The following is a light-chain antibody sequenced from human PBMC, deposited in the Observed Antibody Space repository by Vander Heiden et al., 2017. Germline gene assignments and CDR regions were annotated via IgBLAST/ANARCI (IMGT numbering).Light chain of an antibody. J-gene: IGLJ3*02. V-gene: IGLV2-23*02. Sequence: QSALTQPASVSGSPGQSITISCTGTSSDVGSYNLVSWYQQHPGEAPKLMIYEVSKRPSVVSNRFSGSKSGNTASLTISGLQAEDEADYYCCSYAGSSTWVFGGGTKLTVL. CDR3: CSYAGSSTWV. CDR2: EVS. CDR1: SSDVGSYNL.